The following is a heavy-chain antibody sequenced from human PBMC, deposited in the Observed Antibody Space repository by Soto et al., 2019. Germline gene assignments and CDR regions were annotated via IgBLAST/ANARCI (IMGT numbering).Heavy chain of an antibody. CDR1: GFTFSSYA. Sequence: QVQLVESGGGVVQPGRSLRLSCAASGFTFSSYAMHWVRQAPGKGLEWVAVISYDGSNKYYADSVKGRFTISRDNSKNTLYLQMNSLRAVDTAVYYCARDGRRTIFGVATFDYWGQGTLVTVSS. CDR2: ISYDGSNK. J-gene: IGHJ4*02. CDR3: ARDGRRTIFGVATFDY. D-gene: IGHD3-3*01. V-gene: IGHV3-30-3*01.